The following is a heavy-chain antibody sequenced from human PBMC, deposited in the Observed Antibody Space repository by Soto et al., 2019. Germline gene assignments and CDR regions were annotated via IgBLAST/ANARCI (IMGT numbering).Heavy chain of an antibody. Sequence: VGSLRLSCAASGFTFSSYAMSWVRQAPGKGLEWVSAISGSGGSTYYADSVKGRFTISRDNSKDTLYLQMNSLRAEDTAVYYCAKVNTYYDILTGYHLPFYYGMDVWGQGTTVTVSS. CDR2: ISGSGGST. V-gene: IGHV3-23*01. CDR3: AKVNTYYDILTGYHLPFYYGMDV. CDR1: GFTFSSYA. D-gene: IGHD3-9*01. J-gene: IGHJ6*02.